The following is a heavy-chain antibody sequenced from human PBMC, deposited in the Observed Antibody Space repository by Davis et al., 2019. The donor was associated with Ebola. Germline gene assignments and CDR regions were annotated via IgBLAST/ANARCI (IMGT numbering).Heavy chain of an antibody. CDR1: GYTFSTYW. Sequence: GESLKISCEGSGYTFSTYWIAWVRQLPGKGLEWLGIIYPDDSDTRYSPSFQGQVTISADKSISTAYLQWSSLKASDTAMYYCARQGSVYQLLQRTFDTWGQGTMVTVSS. V-gene: IGHV5-51*01. CDR2: IYPDDSDT. CDR3: ARQGSVYQLLQRTFDT. D-gene: IGHD2-2*01. J-gene: IGHJ3*02.